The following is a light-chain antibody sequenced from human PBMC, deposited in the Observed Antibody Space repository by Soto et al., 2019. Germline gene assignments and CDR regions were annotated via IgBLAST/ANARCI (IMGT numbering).Light chain of an antibody. J-gene: IGKJ1*01. CDR3: QHYNSYSEA. CDR2: KAS. CDR1: QTISSW. V-gene: IGKV1-5*03. Sequence: DIQMTQSPSTLSASVRDRFTIXXRASQTISSWLAWYQQKPGTAPKXLIYKASTLKRGVPSMFSGSGAGTEFTLTSSSLQPDDFATYYCQHYNSYSEAFGQGTKVDIK.